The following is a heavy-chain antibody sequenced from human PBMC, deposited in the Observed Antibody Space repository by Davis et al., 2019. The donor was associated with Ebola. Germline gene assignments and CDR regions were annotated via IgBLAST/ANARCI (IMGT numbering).Heavy chain of an antibody. D-gene: IGHD3-10*01. CDR2: LSFDGRPK. Sequence: PGGSLRLSCVASGFTFSSSALHCVRPAPGKGLAWVAFLSFDGRPKYSAYSVKGRFTVSRDYAKNSLFLQMNSLRAEDTAVYYCARLSCTSGNCGWFGDRPTHFDYWGQGTLVTVSS. CDR1: GFTFSSSA. V-gene: IGHV3-30*04. CDR3: ARLSCTSGNCGWFGDRPTHFDY. J-gene: IGHJ4*02.